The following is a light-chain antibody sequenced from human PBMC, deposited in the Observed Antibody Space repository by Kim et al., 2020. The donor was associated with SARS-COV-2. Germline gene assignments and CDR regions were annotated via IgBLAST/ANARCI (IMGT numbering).Light chain of an antibody. CDR3: QQYYNWPLT. Sequence: VSTGEGASLSGRANQSISSHLAWYQQKSGQSPSLLIYGTSTRATGISDRFSGRGSGTEFTLTITSLQSEDFAVYYCQQYYNWPLTFGGGTKVDIK. CDR1: QSISSH. J-gene: IGKJ4*01. V-gene: IGKV3-15*01. CDR2: GTS.